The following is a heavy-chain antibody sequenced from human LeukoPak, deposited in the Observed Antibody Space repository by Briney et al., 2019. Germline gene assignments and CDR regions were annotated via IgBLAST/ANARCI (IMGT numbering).Heavy chain of an antibody. J-gene: IGHJ4*02. CDR2: IRGNGKT. CDR3: ARASWVSSTDAVR. Sequence: GGSLRLSCAASGLSFSSFAMSWVRQGPAGGLEWVSSIRGNGKTFYADSVKGRFTLSSDSSRNTVYFQLNNLRVEDTAIYFCARASWVSSTDAVRWGQGTLVTVSS. V-gene: IGHV3-23*01. D-gene: IGHD3-16*01. CDR1: GLSFSSFA.